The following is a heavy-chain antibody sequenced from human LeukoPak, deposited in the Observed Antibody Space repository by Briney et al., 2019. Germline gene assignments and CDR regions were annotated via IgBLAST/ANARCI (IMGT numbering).Heavy chain of an antibody. CDR3: ARDSSVVAAGGIFDY. CDR1: GGTFSSYA. D-gene: IGHD6-13*01. J-gene: IGHJ4*02. Sequence: GASVKVSCKASGGTFSSYAISWVRQAPGQGLEWMGGIIPIFGTANYAQKFQGRVTITADESTSTAYMELSSLRSEDTAVYYCARDSSVVAAGGIFDYWGQGTLVTVSS. V-gene: IGHV1-69*13. CDR2: IIPIFGTA.